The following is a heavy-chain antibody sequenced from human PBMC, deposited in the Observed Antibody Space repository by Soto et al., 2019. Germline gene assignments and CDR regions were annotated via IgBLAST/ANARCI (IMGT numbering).Heavy chain of an antibody. V-gene: IGHV3-64D*06. J-gene: IGHJ4*02. CDR2: ISSNGGST. CDR3: VKEVQLWCGSGWYYFDY. Sequence: GGSLRLSCSASAFTFSSYAMHWVRQAPGKGLEYVSAISSNGGSTYYADSVKGRFTISRDNSKNTLYLQMSSLRAEDTAVYYCVKEVQLWCGSGWYYFDYWGQGTLVTVSS. CDR1: AFTFSSYA. D-gene: IGHD5-18*01.